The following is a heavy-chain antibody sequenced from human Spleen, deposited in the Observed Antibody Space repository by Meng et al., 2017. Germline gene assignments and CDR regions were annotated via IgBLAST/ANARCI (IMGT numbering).Heavy chain of an antibody. J-gene: IGHJ4*02. CDR2: IDPRSGDT. D-gene: IGHD6-13*01. CDR1: GYTFTAYW. V-gene: IGHV1-2*06. Sequence: ASVKVSCKPSGYTFTAYWLHWVRQVPGQGLDWMGRIDPRSGDTQYAQKFQGRVTMTRDTSISTTYMELSRLRSDDTAVYYCVRDEDISAAGKLFGDYWGQGALVTVSS. CDR3: VRDEDISAAGKLFGDY.